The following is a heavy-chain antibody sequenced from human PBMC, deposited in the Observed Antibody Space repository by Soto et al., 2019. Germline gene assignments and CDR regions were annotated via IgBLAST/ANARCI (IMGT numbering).Heavy chain of an antibody. J-gene: IGHJ4*02. Sequence: EVQLVESGGGLVQPGGSLRLSCAASGFTFSSYSMNWVRQAPGKGLEWVSYISSSSSTIYYADSVKGRFTISRDNAKNSLYLQMNSLRAEDTAVYYCAGSLVVVPAAMFLRFDYWGQGTLVTVSS. CDR2: ISSSSSTI. CDR1: GFTFSSYS. V-gene: IGHV3-48*01. D-gene: IGHD2-2*01. CDR3: AGSLVVVPAAMFLRFDY.